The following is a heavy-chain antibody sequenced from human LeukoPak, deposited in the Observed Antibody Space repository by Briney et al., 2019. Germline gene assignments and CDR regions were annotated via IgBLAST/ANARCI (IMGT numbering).Heavy chain of an antibody. V-gene: IGHV1-46*01. Sequence: ASVKVSCKASGYTFTSYYLHWVRQPPGQGLEWMGIVNPSGGSTSYAQKFQGRVTMTRDTSTSTVYMDLSSLRSEDTAVYYCARDGRVLGAPYYYYGMDVWGQGTTVTVSS. D-gene: IGHD1-26*01. CDR3: ARDGRVLGAPYYYYGMDV. J-gene: IGHJ6*02. CDR1: GYTFTSYY. CDR2: VNPSGGST.